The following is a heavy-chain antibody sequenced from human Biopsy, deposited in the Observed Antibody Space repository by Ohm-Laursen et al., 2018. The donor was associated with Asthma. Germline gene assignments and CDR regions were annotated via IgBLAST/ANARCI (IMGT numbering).Heavy chain of an antibody. V-gene: IGHV3-9*01. D-gene: IGHD1-26*01. CDR1: GFTFDDYA. J-gene: IGHJ4*02. Sequence: SLRLSCTASGFTFDDYAMHWVRQAPGKGLEWVSGISWNSGSIGYADSVKGRFTIPRDNAKNSLYLQMNSLRAEDTALYYCAKGEWELLEANFDYWGQGTLVTVSS. CDR2: ISWNSGSI. CDR3: AKGEWELLEANFDY.